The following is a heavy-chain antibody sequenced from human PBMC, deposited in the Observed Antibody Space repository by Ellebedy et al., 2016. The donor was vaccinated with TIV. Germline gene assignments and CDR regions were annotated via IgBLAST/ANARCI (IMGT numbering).Heavy chain of an antibody. Sequence: GESLKISCAASGFTVSSYYMIWVRQAPGKGLEWVSVIYGGGSTSYADSVTGRFTISRNDAENSLYLQMNSLRAEDTAVYYCARNRISSWPFDYWGQGTLVTVSS. J-gene: IGHJ4*02. CDR2: IYGGGST. CDR3: ARNRISSWPFDY. V-gene: IGHV3-53*01. D-gene: IGHD6-13*01. CDR1: GFTVSSYY.